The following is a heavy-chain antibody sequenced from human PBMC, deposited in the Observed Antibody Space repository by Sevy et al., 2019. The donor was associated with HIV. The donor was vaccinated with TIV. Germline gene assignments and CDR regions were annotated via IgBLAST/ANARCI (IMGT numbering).Heavy chain of an antibody. CDR3: ARGYYDSSGYPGYFDY. J-gene: IGHJ4*02. CDR2: IYYSGSS. CDR1: GGSISSGDYY. Sequence: SETLSLTCTVSGGSISSGDYYWSWIRQPPGKGLEWIGYIYYSGSSYYHPSLKSRVTISVDTSKNQFSLKLSSVTAADTAVYYCARGYYDSSGYPGYFDYWGQGTLVTVSS. V-gene: IGHV4-30-4*01. D-gene: IGHD3-22*01.